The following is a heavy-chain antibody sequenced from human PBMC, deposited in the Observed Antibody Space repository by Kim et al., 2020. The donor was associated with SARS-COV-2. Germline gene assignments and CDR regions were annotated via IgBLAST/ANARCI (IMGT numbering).Heavy chain of an antibody. CDR1: GFTFGGNW. Sequence: GSLRLSCAASGFTFGGNWMTWVRQAAGKGLEWVACINQDGSQKYYVDSAKGRFTVSRDNAKNSVYLQMNSLRGEDTAVYYCARGRGVDYWGQGTLVTVSS. J-gene: IGHJ4*02. V-gene: IGHV3-7*04. CDR3: ARGRGVDY. CDR2: INQDGSQK.